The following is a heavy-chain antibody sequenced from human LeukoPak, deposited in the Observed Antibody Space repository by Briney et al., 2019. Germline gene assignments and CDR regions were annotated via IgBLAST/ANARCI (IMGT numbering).Heavy chain of an antibody. V-gene: IGHV3-23*01. Sequence: GGSLRLSCAASGFTFSSYAMSWVRQAPGKGLEWVSAISGSGGSTYYPDSVKGRFTISRDNSKNTLYLQMNSLRAEDTAVYYCAKTSDFRTYYFDYWGQGTLVTVSS. CDR3: AKTSDFRTYYFDY. J-gene: IGHJ4*02. D-gene: IGHD3-3*01. CDR2: ISGSGGST. CDR1: GFTFSSYA.